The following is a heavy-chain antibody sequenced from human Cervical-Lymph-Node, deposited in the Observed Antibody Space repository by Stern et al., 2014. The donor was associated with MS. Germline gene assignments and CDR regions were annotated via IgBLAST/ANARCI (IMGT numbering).Heavy chain of an antibody. CDR3: AKVAVAGELYGMDV. CDR1: GFTFSSYG. Sequence: MQLVESGGGVVQPGRSLRLSCAASGFTFSSYGMHWVRQAPGKGLEWVAVISYDGSNKYYADSVKGRFTISRDNSKNTLYLQMNSLRAEDTAVYYCAKVAVAGELYGMDVWGQGTTVTVSS. D-gene: IGHD6-19*01. J-gene: IGHJ6*02. CDR2: ISYDGSNK. V-gene: IGHV3-30*18.